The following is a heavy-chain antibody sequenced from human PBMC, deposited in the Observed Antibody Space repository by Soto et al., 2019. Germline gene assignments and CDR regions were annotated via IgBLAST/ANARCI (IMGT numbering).Heavy chain of an antibody. V-gene: IGHV4-31*03. CDR1: GGSISSGGYY. J-gene: IGHJ4*02. CDR3: ARALSPYCTNGVCYRADY. CDR2: NYYSGIT. D-gene: IGHD2-8*01. Sequence: SETLSLTCTVSGGSISSGGYYWTWIRQHPGKGLEWIGYNYYSGITYYNPSLKSRVTISLDTSKNQFSLKLSSVTAADTAVYYCARALSPYCTNGVCYRADYWGQGTLVTVSS.